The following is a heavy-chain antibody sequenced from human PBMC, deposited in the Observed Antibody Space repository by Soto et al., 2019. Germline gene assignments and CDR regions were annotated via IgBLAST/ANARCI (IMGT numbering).Heavy chain of an antibody. CDR3: AKGGYCSSTSCAIPYYYYYMDV. V-gene: IGHV3-30*18. Sequence: QVPLVESGGGVVQPGRFLRLSCAASGFTFSSYGMHWVRQAPGKGLEWVAVISYDGSNKDYADSVKGRFTISRDNSKNPLYLQMNSLRAEDTAVYYCAKGGYCSSTSCAIPYYYYYMDVWGKGTTVTVSS. J-gene: IGHJ6*03. CDR2: ISYDGSNK. D-gene: IGHD2-2*01. CDR1: GFTFSSYG.